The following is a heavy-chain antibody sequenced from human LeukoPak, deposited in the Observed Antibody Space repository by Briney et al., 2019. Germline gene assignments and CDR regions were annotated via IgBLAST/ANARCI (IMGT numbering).Heavy chain of an antibody. Sequence: GGSLRLSCAASGFTFSSYWMGWVRQAPAKGLEWVANINQDGSEKYYVDSVKGRFTISRDNAKNSLYLQMKSLRAEDTAVYYCARHLSGVTGYSYGRGIDYWGQGTLVTVSS. CDR2: INQDGSEK. CDR1: GFTFSSYW. J-gene: IGHJ4*02. CDR3: ARHLSGVTGYSYGRGIDY. D-gene: IGHD5-18*01. V-gene: IGHV3-7*01.